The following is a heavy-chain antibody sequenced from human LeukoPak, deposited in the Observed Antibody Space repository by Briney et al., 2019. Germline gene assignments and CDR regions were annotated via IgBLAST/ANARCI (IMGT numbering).Heavy chain of an antibody. J-gene: IGHJ4*02. Sequence: GGSLRLSCAASGFTFSSYAMSWVRQAPGKGLEWVSEISGSGGSTYYADSVKGRFTISRDNSKNTLYLQMNSLGVEDTAVYYCAKDADPRPFYFDYWGQGILVTVSS. V-gene: IGHV3-23*01. CDR1: GFTFSSYA. CDR2: ISGSGGST. CDR3: AKDADPRPFYFDY.